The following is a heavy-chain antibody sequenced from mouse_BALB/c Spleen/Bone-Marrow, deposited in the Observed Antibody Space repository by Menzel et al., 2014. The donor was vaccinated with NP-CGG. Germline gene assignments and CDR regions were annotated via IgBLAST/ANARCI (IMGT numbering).Heavy chain of an antibody. Sequence: QVHVKQSGAELVRPGSSVKISCKASGYTFXNFWMNWVKQRPGQGLEWIGQIHPGDGDTNNNGKFKGKATLTTDKSSSTAYMQLSSLSSEDSAVYFCARVYYGNLDYWGQGTTLTVSS. CDR1: GYTFXNFW. D-gene: IGHD2-1*01. V-gene: IGHV1-80*01. CDR3: ARVYYGNLDY. J-gene: IGHJ2*01. CDR2: IHPGDGDT.